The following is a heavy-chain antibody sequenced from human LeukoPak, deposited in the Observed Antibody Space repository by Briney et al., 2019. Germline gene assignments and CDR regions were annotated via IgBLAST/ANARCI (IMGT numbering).Heavy chain of an antibody. J-gene: IGHJ5*02. D-gene: IGHD5-18*01. CDR3: ARAFALGGAMVTSYWFDP. V-gene: IGHV1-46*01. CDR1: GYTFTGYY. CDR2: INPSGGST. Sequence: ASVKVSCKASGYTFTGYYMHWVRQAPGQGLEWMGIINPSGGSTSYAQKFQGRVTMTRDMSTSTVYMELSSLRSEDTAVYYCARAFALGGAMVTSYWFDPWGQGTLVTVSS.